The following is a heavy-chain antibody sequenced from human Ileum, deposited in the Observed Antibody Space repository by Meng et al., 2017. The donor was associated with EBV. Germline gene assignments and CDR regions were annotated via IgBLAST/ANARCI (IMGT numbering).Heavy chain of an antibody. CDR1: GGPFNSYA. CDR2: IIPMFGTP. J-gene: IGHJ4*02. V-gene: IGHV1-69*01. CDR3: ARGGTNYYASGESFLF. D-gene: IGHD3-10*01. Sequence: QVQMVESGAEGQKPWSRGKVSYKSSGGPFNSYAISWLRQAPGQGPEWMGGIIPMFGTPNYPQKFQGRITITADESTSTVYMELRSLRSEDTAVYYCARGGTNYYASGESFLFWGQGTLVTVSS.